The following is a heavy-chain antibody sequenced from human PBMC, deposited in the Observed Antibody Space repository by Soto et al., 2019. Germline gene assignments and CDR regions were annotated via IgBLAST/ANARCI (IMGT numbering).Heavy chain of an antibody. J-gene: IGHJ6*02. Sequence: GESLKISCKGSGYSFTSYWISGVRQMPGKGLEWMGRIDPSDSYTNYSPSFQGHVTISADKSISTAYLQWSSLKASDTAMYYCARHPYYYYGMDVWGQGTTVTVSS. CDR2: IDPSDSYT. CDR1: GYSFTSYW. CDR3: ARHPYYYYGMDV. V-gene: IGHV5-10-1*01.